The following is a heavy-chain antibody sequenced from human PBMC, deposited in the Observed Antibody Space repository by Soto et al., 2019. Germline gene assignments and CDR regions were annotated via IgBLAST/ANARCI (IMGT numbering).Heavy chain of an antibody. D-gene: IGHD5-18*01. Sequence: ASVKVSCKASGYTFTGYYMHWVRQAPGQGLEWMGWINPNSGGTNYAQKFQGRVTMTRDTSISTAYMELGRLRSDDTAVYYCASMVTLYYYYGMDVWGQGTTVTVSS. CDR3: ASMVTLYYYYGMDV. CDR2: INPNSGGT. J-gene: IGHJ6*02. V-gene: IGHV1-2*02. CDR1: GYTFTGYY.